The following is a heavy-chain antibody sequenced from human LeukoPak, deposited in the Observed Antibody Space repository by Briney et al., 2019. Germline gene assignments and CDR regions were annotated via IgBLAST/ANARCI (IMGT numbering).Heavy chain of an antibody. CDR1: GFTFSSYE. D-gene: IGHD5-12*01. CDR2: ISSSGSTI. Sequence: GGSLRLSCAASGFTFSSYEMNWVRQAPGKGLEWVSYISSSGSTIYYADSVKGRFTISRDNAKNSLYLQMNSLRAEDTAVYYCARWGYSGYDWVGYWGQGTLVTVPS. V-gene: IGHV3-48*03. CDR3: ARWGYSGYDWVGY. J-gene: IGHJ4*02.